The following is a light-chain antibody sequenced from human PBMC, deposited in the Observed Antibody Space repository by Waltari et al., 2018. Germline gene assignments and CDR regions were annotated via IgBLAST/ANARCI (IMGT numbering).Light chain of an antibody. V-gene: IGKV4-1*01. Sequence: DIVMTQSPDSLAVSLGERATINCKSSQSVLYSSNNKTYLAWYQQKPGQPPKLRIYWASTRESGVPDRFSGSGSGTDFTLTISSLQAEDVAVYYCQQYYSTPFTFGPGTKVDIK. J-gene: IGKJ3*01. CDR3: QQYYSTPFT. CDR2: WAS. CDR1: QSVLYSSNNKTY.